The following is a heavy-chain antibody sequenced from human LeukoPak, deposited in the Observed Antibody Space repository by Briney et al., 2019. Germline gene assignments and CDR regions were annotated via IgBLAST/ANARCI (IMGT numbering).Heavy chain of an antibody. CDR3: AKSWWELPPAAFDY. Sequence: PGRSLRLSCAASGFTFSSYGMHWVRQAPGKGLEWVAVISYDGSNKYYADSVKGRFTISRDNSKNTLYLQMNSLRAEDTAVYYCAKSWWELPPAAFDYWGQGTLVTVSS. CDR2: ISYDGSNK. J-gene: IGHJ4*02. V-gene: IGHV3-30*18. D-gene: IGHD1-26*01. CDR1: GFTFSSYG.